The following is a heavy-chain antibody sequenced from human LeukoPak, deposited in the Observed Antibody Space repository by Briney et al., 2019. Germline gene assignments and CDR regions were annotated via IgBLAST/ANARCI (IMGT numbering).Heavy chain of an antibody. J-gene: IGHJ4*02. CDR1: GFTFDDYG. D-gene: IGHD3-22*01. V-gene: IGHV3-20*04. CDR2: INWNGGST. CDR3: ARDLGECYYDSSGYPGPVDY. Sequence: GGSLRLSCAASGFTFDDYGMSWVRQAPGKGLEWVSGINWNGGSTGYADSVKGRFTISRDNAKNSLYLQMNSLRAEDTALYYCARDLGECYYDSSGYPGPVDYWGQGTLVTVSS.